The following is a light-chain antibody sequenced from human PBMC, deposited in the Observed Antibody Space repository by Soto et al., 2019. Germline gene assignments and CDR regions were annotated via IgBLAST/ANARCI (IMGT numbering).Light chain of an antibody. V-gene: IGKV3-15*01. CDR1: QSVSTNN. CDR2: GAS. Sequence: IVLTQSPGTLSSSPGERATLSCRASQSVSTNNLAWYQQRPGQAPRLLIYGASTRATGIPDRFSGSGSGTEFTLTISSLQSEDFAVYYCQQYKKWPPERFGQGTKVDIK. CDR3: QQYKKWPPER. J-gene: IGKJ1*01.